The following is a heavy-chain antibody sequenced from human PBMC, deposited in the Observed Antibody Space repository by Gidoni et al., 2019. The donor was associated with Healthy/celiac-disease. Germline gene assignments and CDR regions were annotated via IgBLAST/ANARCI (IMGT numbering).Heavy chain of an antibody. CDR3: AKDPYSGSNGTNWFDP. V-gene: IGHV3-30*18. Sequence: QVQLVESGGGVVQPGRSLRLSCAVSGFTFSSYGMHGVRQAPGMGLEWLAVISYDGSKKYYADSVEGRFTISRDNSKNAMYLQMNSLRAEDTAVNYYAKDPYSGSNGTNWFDPWGQGTLVTVSS. CDR1: GFTFSSYG. D-gene: IGHD1-26*01. J-gene: IGHJ5*02. CDR2: ISYDGSKK.